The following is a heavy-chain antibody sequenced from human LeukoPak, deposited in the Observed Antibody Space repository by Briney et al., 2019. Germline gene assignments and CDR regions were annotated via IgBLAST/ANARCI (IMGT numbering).Heavy chain of an antibody. D-gene: IGHD5-12*01. CDR2: MNNDGRRT. CDR1: GVTFRNYW. V-gene: IGHV3-74*01. Sequence: PGGSLRLSCAASGVTFRNYWMHWVRQAPGKGLVWLSRMNNDGRRTSYADSVKGRFTVSRDSAKNTLYLPLNSLRAEDTAVYYCASEGPLLISGYTGSFDSWGQGTLVTVFS. CDR3: ASEGPLLISGYTGSFDS. J-gene: IGHJ4*02.